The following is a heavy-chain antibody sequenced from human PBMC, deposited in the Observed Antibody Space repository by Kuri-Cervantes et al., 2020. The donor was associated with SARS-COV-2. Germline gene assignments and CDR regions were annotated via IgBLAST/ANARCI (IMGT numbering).Heavy chain of an antibody. CDR3: TTLIDY. CDR1: GFTFSNAW. J-gene: IGHJ4*02. Sequence: GESLKISCAASGFTFSNAWMSWVRQASGKGLEWVGRIRSKANSYATAYAASVKGRFTISRDDSKNTAYLQMNSLKTEDTAVYYCTTLIDYWGQGALVTVSS. V-gene: IGHV3-73*01. CDR2: IRSKANSYAT.